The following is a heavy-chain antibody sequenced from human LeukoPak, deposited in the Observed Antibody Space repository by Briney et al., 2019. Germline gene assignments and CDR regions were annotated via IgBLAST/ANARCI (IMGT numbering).Heavy chain of an antibody. J-gene: IGHJ3*02. CDR3: ARRLRSLNDAFDI. D-gene: IGHD4/OR15-4a*01. Sequence: PSETLSLTCAVYGGSFSGYYWSWIRQPPGKGLEWIGEINHSGSTNYNPSLKSRVTISVDTSKNQFSLKLSSVTAADTAVYYCARRLRSLNDAFDIWGQGTMVTVSS. CDR1: GGSFSGYY. CDR2: INHSGST. V-gene: IGHV4-34*01.